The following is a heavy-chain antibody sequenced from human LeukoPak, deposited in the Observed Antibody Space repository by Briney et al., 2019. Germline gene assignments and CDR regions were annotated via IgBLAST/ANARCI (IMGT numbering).Heavy chain of an antibody. CDR2: ISSDGGST. CDR3: ARSYGSLYCFDY. D-gene: IGHD3-10*01. Sequence: GGSLRLSCAASGFTFSSYAMHWVRQAPGKGLEYVSAISSDGGSTYYANSVKGRFTISRDNSKNTLYRQMGSLRAEDMAVYYCARSYGSLYCFDYWGQGTLVTGSS. V-gene: IGHV3-64*01. J-gene: IGHJ4*02. CDR1: GFTFSSYA.